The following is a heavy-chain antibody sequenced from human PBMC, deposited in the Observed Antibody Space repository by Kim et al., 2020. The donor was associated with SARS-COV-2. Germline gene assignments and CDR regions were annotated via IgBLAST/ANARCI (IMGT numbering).Heavy chain of an antibody. J-gene: IGHJ6*02. CDR1: GFTFSDYY. CDR2: ISSSGSTI. V-gene: IGHV3-11*01. D-gene: IGHD6-19*01. CDR3: SRDSAVAGTVNPRYYYYGMDV. Sequence: GGSLRLSCAASGFTFSDYYMSWIRQAPGKGLEWVSYISSSGSTIYYADSVKGRLTISRDNAKNSLYLQMNSLRDEDTAVYYCSRDSAVAGTVNPRYYYYGMDVWGQGTTVTVSS.